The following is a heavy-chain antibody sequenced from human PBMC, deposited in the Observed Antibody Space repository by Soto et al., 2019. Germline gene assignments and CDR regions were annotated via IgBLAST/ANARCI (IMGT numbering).Heavy chain of an antibody. D-gene: IGHD3-3*01. CDR1: GYTFTGYY. CDR2: INPNSGGT. V-gene: IGHV1-2*04. Sequence: ASVKVSCKASGYTFTGYYMHWVRQAPGQGLEWMGWINPNSGGTNYAQKFQGWVTMTRDTSISTAYMELSRLRSDDTAVYYCARDYSYITIFGVVTSLGSMDVWGQGTTVTVSS. CDR3: ARDYSYITIFGVVTSLGSMDV. J-gene: IGHJ6*02.